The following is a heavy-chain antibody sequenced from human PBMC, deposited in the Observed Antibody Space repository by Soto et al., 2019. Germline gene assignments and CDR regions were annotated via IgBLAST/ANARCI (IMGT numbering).Heavy chain of an antibody. Sequence: SETLSLTCTVSGGSISRGGYYWSWIRQHPGKGLEWIGYIYYSGSTYYNPSLKSRVTISVDTSKNQFSLKLSSVTAADTAVYYCARDLHNSSSWYWFVPWGQGTLLTVSS. CDR1: GGSISRGGYY. J-gene: IGHJ5*02. D-gene: IGHD6-13*01. CDR2: IYYSGST. V-gene: IGHV4-31*03. CDR3: ARDLHNSSSWYWFVP.